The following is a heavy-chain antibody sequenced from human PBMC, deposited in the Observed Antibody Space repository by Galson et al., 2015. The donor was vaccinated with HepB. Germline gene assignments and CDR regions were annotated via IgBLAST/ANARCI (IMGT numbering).Heavy chain of an antibody. Sequence: SLRLSCAASGFTVSSNYMSWVRQAPGKGLEWVSVIYSGGSTYYADSVKGRFTISRDNSKNTLYLQMNSLRAEDTAVYYCARDPYYGSGPRGFDPWGQGTLVTVSS. CDR2: IYSGGST. V-gene: IGHV3-66*01. D-gene: IGHD3-10*01. J-gene: IGHJ5*02. CDR3: ARDPYYGSGPRGFDP. CDR1: GFTVSSNY.